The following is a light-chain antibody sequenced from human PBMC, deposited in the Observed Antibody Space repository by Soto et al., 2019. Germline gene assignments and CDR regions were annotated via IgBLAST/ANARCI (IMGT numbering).Light chain of an antibody. Sequence: QSALTQPRSVSGSPGQSVTISCTGTSSDVGGYNYVSWNQQNPGKAPKLMIYDVSKRPSGVTDRFSGSKSGNTASLTISGLQAEDEADYYCCSYAGSYTYVFGTGTKVT. CDR3: CSYAGSYTYV. CDR2: DVS. V-gene: IGLV2-11*01. CDR1: SSDVGGYNY. J-gene: IGLJ1*01.